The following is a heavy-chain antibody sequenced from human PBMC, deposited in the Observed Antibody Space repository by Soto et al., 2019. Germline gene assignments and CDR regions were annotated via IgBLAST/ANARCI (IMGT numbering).Heavy chain of an antibody. J-gene: IGHJ3*02. CDR1: GYTFSNNA. CDR3: ARKQAGVKIGCAYALDI. V-gene: IGHV1-3*01. CDR2: INGGTGNT. Sequence: QVQLVQSGAEVKKPGASVKVSSKASGYTFSNNAIMWLRQAPGQRPEWMGYINGGTGNTKSSENHQGRSTITRDTSASTVYMELSSLRSEDTALYYCARKQAGVKIGCAYALDIWGQGTKVTVSS. D-gene: IGHD3-10*01.